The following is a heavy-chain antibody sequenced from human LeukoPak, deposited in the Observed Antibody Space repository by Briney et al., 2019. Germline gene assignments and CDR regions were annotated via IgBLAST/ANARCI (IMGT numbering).Heavy chain of an antibody. V-gene: IGHV3-9*01. Sequence: GGSLRLSCAASGFTFDDYAMHWVRQAPGKGLEWVSGISWNSGSIGYADSVKGRFTISRDNAKNSLYLQMNSLRAEDTALYYCAKSLGRSGGYYGSGSYGPYYYGMDVWGQRTTVTVSS. D-gene: IGHD3-10*01. CDR3: AKSLGRSGGYYGSGSYGPYYYGMDV. J-gene: IGHJ6*02. CDR1: GFTFDDYA. CDR2: ISWNSGSI.